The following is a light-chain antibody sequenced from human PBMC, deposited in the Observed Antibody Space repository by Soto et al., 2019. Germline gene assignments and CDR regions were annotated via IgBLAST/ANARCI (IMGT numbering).Light chain of an antibody. Sequence: EKVMTQSQATLSVSPGERATLSCWASQSVSSNLAWYQQKPGQAPRLLIYGASTRATGVPARFSGSGSGTEFTLTISSLQSEDFAVYYCQQYNNWPRITFGPGTKVEIK. CDR3: QQYNNWPRIT. J-gene: IGKJ3*01. CDR1: QSVSSN. V-gene: IGKV3-15*01. CDR2: GAS.